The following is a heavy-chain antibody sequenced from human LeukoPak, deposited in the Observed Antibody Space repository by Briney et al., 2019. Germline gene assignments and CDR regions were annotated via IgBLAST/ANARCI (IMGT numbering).Heavy chain of an antibody. V-gene: IGHV4-4*07. Sequence: PSETLSLTCTVSGGSISSYYWSWIRQPAGKGLEWIGRIYTSGSTNYNPSLKSRVTMSVDTSKNQFSLKLSSVTAAGTAVYYWSGGLRCYPDYLGQGTLVTVSS. D-gene: IGHD2-8*01. J-gene: IGHJ4*02. CDR3: SGGLRCYPDY. CDR2: IYTSGST. CDR1: GGSISSYY.